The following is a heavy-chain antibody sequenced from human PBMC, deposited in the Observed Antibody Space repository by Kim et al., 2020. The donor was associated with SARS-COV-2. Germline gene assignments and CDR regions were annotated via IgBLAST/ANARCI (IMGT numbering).Heavy chain of an antibody. Sequence: SETLSLTCAVYGGSFSGYYWSWIRQPPGKGLEWIGEINHSGSTNYNPSLKSRVTISVDTSKNQFSLKLSSVTAADTAVYYCARRITIFGVVISETKSPWFDPWGQGTLVTVSS. CDR3: ARRITIFGVVISETKSPWFDP. V-gene: IGHV4-34*01. CDR2: INHSGST. J-gene: IGHJ5*02. CDR1: GGSFSGYY. D-gene: IGHD3-3*01.